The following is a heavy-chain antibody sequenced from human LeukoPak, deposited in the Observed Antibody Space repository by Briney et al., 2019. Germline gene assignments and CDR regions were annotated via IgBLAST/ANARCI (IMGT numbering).Heavy chain of an antibody. Sequence: PGGSLRLSCTASGFTFDDYAMHWVRQAPGKGLEWVSGISWSSGSLGYADSVKGRFIISRDNAKNCLYLQMNSLRAEDTAVYYCATNHHYPKELDYWGQGTLVTVSS. V-gene: IGHV3-9*01. J-gene: IGHJ4*02. CDR2: ISWSSGSL. CDR1: GFTFDDYA. CDR3: ATNHHYPKELDY. D-gene: IGHD1-1*01.